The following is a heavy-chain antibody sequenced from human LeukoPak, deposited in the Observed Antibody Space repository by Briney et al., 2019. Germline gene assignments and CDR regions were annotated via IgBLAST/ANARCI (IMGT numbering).Heavy chain of an antibody. Sequence: PGGSLRLSCAASGFTFCSYGMHWVRQAPGKGLEWVAVISYDGSNKYYADSVKGRFTISRHNSKNTLYLQMNSLRAEDTAVYYCAKDISRLVYAFDIWGQGTMVTVSS. CDR3: AKDISRLVYAFDI. V-gene: IGHV3-30*18. CDR2: ISYDGSNK. D-gene: IGHD3-16*01. J-gene: IGHJ3*02. CDR1: GFTFCSYG.